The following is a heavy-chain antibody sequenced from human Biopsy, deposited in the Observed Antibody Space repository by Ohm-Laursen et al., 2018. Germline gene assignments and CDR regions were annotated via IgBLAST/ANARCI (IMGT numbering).Heavy chain of an antibody. Sequence: ASVKVSCKASGGTFTNHAINWVRQAPGHGLEWMGGIITVSETAGYAERFQGRVTITADVTTTTAYMDLSGLRSEDTAVYYCVAYPSSGFFENNDDFAMDVWGQGATVIVSS. V-gene: IGHV1-69*13. D-gene: IGHD6-19*01. CDR2: IITVSETA. CDR1: GGTFTNHA. J-gene: IGHJ6*02. CDR3: VAYPSSGFFENNDDFAMDV.